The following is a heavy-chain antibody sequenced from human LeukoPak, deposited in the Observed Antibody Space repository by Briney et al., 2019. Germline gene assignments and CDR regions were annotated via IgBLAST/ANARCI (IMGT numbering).Heavy chain of an antibody. CDR1: GGSISSYY. CDR2: IYTSGST. CDR3: ARGGEYSSSSGLFDF. V-gene: IGHV4-4*07. D-gene: IGHD6-6*01. Sequence: PSETLSLTCTVSGGSISSYYWSWIRQPAGKGLEWIGRIYTSGSTNYNPSLMSRVTMSVDTSKNQFSLKLSSVTAADTAVYYCARGGEYSSSSGLFDFWGQGTLVTVSS. J-gene: IGHJ4*02.